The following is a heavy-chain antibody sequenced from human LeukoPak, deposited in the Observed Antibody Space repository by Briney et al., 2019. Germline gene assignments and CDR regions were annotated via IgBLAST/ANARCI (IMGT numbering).Heavy chain of an antibody. Sequence: PGGSLRLSCAASGFTFSTYGMHWVRQAPGKGLEWVAVIWYDGSYKYYADSVKGRFTISRDNSKNTLYLQMNSLRAEDTAVYYCAKSAIVVVTAPLADYWGQGTLVTVSS. D-gene: IGHD2-21*02. J-gene: IGHJ4*02. CDR2: IWYDGSYK. CDR3: AKSAIVVVTAPLADY. CDR1: GFTFSTYG. V-gene: IGHV3-33*06.